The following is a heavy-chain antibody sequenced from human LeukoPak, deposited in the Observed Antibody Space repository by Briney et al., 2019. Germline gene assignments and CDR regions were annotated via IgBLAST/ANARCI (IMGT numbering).Heavy chain of an antibody. D-gene: IGHD4-17*01. CDR2: INGDGSTT. J-gene: IGHJ4*02. V-gene: IGHV3-74*01. CDR1: GFTFSRYW. Sequence: GGSLRLSCAASGFTFSRYWMHWVRQAPGKGLVWVSRINGDGSTTSYADSVKGGFTISRDNSRNTLYLQMNSLRVDDTAVYYCARGFRSVTTWGYFDYWGQGALVTVSS. CDR3: ARGFRSVTTWGYFDY.